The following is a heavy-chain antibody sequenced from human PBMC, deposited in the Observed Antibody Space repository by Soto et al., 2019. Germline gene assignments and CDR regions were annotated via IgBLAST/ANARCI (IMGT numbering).Heavy chain of an antibody. CDR1: GYAIRSGSS. CDR3: DTVPVMVVAVSNFDD. J-gene: IGHJ4*01. D-gene: IGHD6-19*01. V-gene: IGHV4-38-2*02. Sequence: SERLSLTCTLSGYAIRSGSSWAWIRPPPGKGPESSARTYHGATTFCTPPIKVGMTMYADTSNFRSSLKLTLVTSADPVVYYCDTVPVMVVAVSNFDDWGQGTLVTVSS. CDR2: TYHGATT.